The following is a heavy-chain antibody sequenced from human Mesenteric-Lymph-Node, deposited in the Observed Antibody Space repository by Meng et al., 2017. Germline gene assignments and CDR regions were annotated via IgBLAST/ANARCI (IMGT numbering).Heavy chain of an antibody. CDR1: GGTFSSYT. CDR2: IIPILGIA. Sequence: SVKVSCKASGGTFSSYTISWVRQAPGQGLEWMGRIIPILGIANYAQKFQGRVTITADKSTSTAYMELSSLRSEDTAVYYCARAPYGDYHAFDIWGQGTMVTVSS. J-gene: IGHJ3*02. CDR3: ARAPYGDYHAFDI. D-gene: IGHD4-17*01. V-gene: IGHV1-69*02.